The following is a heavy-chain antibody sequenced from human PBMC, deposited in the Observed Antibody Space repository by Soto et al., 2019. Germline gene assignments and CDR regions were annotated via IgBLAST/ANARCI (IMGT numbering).Heavy chain of an antibody. CDR1: GYTFTGYY. CDR3: ATRRVDYDFWSGYYNVWFDP. Sequence: ASVKVSCKASGYTFTGYYMHWVRQAPGQGLEWMGWINPNSGGTNYAQKFQGWVTMTRNTSISTAYMELSSLRSEDTAVYYCATRRVDYDFWSGYYNVWFDPWGQGTLVTVSS. J-gene: IGHJ5*02. V-gene: IGHV1-2*04. D-gene: IGHD3-3*01. CDR2: INPNSGGT.